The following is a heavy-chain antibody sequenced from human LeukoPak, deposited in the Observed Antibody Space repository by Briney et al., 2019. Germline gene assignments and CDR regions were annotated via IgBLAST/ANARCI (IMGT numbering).Heavy chain of an antibody. Sequence: SETLSLTCTVSGGSVSSSTYFWGWIRQPPGKGLEWIGTLYYSGSTSDNPSLKSRVTISVDTSKNQFSLKLSSVTAADTAVYYCATLDPQCLITNWGQGTLVTVSS. CDR3: ATLDPQCLITN. CDR2: LYYSGST. J-gene: IGHJ4*02. CDR1: GGSVSSSTYF. D-gene: IGHD5/OR15-5a*01. V-gene: IGHV4-39*01.